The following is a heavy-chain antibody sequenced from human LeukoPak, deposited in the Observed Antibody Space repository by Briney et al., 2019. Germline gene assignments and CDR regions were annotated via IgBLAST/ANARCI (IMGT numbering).Heavy chain of an antibody. Sequence: PGGSLRLSCSASGFTFSAYAMHWVRQAPGKGQEYVSAISPNGGSTYYADSVKGRFTISRDNSKNTLYLQMSSLRVEDTAVYYCVPKGNEGYWGQGTLVTVSS. CDR3: VPKGNEGY. CDR1: GFTFSAYA. J-gene: IGHJ4*02. V-gene: IGHV3-64D*06. CDR2: ISPNGGST. D-gene: IGHD1-1*01.